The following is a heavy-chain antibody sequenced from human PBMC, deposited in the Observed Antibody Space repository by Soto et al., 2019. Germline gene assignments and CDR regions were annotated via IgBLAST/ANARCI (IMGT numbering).Heavy chain of an antibody. V-gene: IGHV1-2*04. CDR3: ARAPAAVAVAGTYDY. Sequence: ASVKVSCKASGYTFTGYYMHWVRQAPGQGLEWMGWINPNSGGTNYAQKFQGWVTMTRDTSISTAYMELSRLRSDDTAVYYCARAPAAVAVAGTYDYWGQGTLVTVSS. CDR2: INPNSGGT. D-gene: IGHD6-19*01. CDR1: GYTFTGYY. J-gene: IGHJ4*02.